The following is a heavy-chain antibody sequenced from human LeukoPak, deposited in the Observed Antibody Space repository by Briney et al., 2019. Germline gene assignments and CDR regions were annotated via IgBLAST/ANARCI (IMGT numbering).Heavy chain of an antibody. CDR1: GYTFTSYY. Sequence: EASVKVSCKASGYTFTSYYMHWVRQAPGQGLAWMGIINPSGGSTSYAQKFQGRVTMTRDTSTSTVYMELSSLRSEDTAVYYCASPGYLRQGPIDYWGQGTLVTVSS. V-gene: IGHV1-46*01. D-gene: IGHD1-1*01. CDR3: ASPGYLRQGPIDY. CDR2: INPSGGST. J-gene: IGHJ4*02.